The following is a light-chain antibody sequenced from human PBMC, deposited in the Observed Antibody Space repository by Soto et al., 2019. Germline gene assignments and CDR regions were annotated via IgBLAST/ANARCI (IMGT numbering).Light chain of an antibody. CDR3: SSYTSSGTGI. CDR2: DVT. V-gene: IGLV2-14*01. J-gene: IGLJ2*01. Sequence: ALTQPASVSGSPGQPITISCTGTSSDVGGYNYVSWYQQHPGKAPKLMIYDVTDRPSGVSTRFSGSKSGNTASLTISGLQADDEAHYYCSSYTSSGTGIFGGGTKLTVL. CDR1: SSDVGGYNY.